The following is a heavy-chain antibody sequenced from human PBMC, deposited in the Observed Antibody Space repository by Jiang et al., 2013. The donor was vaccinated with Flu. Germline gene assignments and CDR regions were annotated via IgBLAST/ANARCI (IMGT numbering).Heavy chain of an antibody. D-gene: IGHD5-18*01. CDR1: GYSFSNYW. Sequence: KKPGDSLKISCKASGYSFSNYWIGWVRQMPGKGLEWMGIIYPGDSDTRYSPSFQGQVTISADKSISTAYLQWSSLKASDTAMYYCAKRGGDSYGQRWFDPWGQGTLVTVSS. CDR3: AKRGGDSYGQRWFDP. CDR2: IYPGDSDT. J-gene: IGHJ5*02. V-gene: IGHV5-51*01.